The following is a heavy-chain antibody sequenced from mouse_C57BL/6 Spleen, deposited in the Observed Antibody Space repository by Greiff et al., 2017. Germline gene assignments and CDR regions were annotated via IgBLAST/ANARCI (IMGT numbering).Heavy chain of an antibody. Sequence: EVKLMESGGGLVQPGGSMKLSCVASGFTFSNYWMNWVRQSPEKGLEWVAQIRLKSDNYATHYAESVKGRFTISRDDSKSSVYLQMNNLRAEDTGIYYCTGRGNGYYGFAYWGQGTLVTVSA. V-gene: IGHV6-3*01. J-gene: IGHJ3*01. CDR2: IRLKSDNYAT. CDR1: GFTFSNYW. CDR3: TGRGNGYYGFAY. D-gene: IGHD2-3*01.